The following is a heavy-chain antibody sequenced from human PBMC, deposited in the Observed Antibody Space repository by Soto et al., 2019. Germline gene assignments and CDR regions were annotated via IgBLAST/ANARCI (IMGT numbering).Heavy chain of an antibody. CDR3: ARDRVVLYGMDV. CDR1: GYTFTGYY. D-gene: IGHD3-3*01. V-gene: IGHV1-2*02. Sequence: XSVKVSCQASGYTFTGYYMHWVRQAPGQGLEWMGWINPNSGGTNYAQKFQGRVTMTRDTSISTAYMELSRLRSDDTAVYYCARDRVVLYGMDVWGQGTTVTAP. CDR2: INPNSGGT. J-gene: IGHJ6*02.